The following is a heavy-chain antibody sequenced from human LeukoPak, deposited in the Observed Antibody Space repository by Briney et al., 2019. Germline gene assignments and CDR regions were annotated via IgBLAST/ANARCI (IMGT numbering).Heavy chain of an antibody. CDR2: ISGGGGST. CDR3: AKDTTMLPPDY. CDR1: GFTFSSYA. Sequence: GGSLRLSCAASGFTFSSYAMSWVRQAPGKGLEWVSAISGGGGSTYYADSVKGRFTVSRDNSRNTLSLQMNSLRAEDTAVYYCAKDTTMLPPDYWGQGTLVTVSS. D-gene: IGHD1-1*01. J-gene: IGHJ4*02. V-gene: IGHV3-23*01.